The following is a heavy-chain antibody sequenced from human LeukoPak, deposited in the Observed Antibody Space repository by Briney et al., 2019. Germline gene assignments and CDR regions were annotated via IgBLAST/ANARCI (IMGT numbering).Heavy chain of an antibody. CDR3: AKTRAVDCSSTSCYFDY. CDR2: ISGSGGST. J-gene: IGHJ4*02. V-gene: IGHV3-23*01. Sequence: GGSLRLSCAASGFTFSSYAMSWVRQAPGKGLEWVSAISGSGGSTYYADSVKGRFTISRDNSKNTLYLQMNSLRAEDTAVYYCAKTRAVDCSSTSCYFDYWGQGTLSPSPQ. D-gene: IGHD2-2*01. CDR1: GFTFSSYA.